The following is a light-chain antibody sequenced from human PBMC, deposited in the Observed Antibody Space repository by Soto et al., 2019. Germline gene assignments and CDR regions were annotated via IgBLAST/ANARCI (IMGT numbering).Light chain of an antibody. V-gene: IGKV1-8*01. Sequence: AIRMTQSPSSLSASTGARVTITCRASQGISSYLAWYQQKPGKAPKLLIYAASTLQSGVPSRFSGSGSGTDFTLTISCLQSEDFATYYCQQYYSYHRTFGQGTKVQIK. CDR3: QQYYSYHRT. J-gene: IGKJ1*01. CDR2: AAS. CDR1: QGISSY.